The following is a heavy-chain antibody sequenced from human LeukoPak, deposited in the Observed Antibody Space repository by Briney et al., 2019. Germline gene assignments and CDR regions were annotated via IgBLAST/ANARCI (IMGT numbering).Heavy chain of an antibody. CDR3: ARGWRRNSSSWYPLGY. J-gene: IGHJ4*02. CDR1: GYTFTSYD. CDR2: MNPNSGNT. Sequence: ASLKVSCKASGYTFTSYDINWVRQATGQGLEWMSWMNPNSGNTGYAQKFQGRVTMTRNTSISTAYMELSSLRSEDTAVYYCARGWRRNSSSWYPLGYWGRGTLVTVSS. V-gene: IGHV1-8*01. D-gene: IGHD6-13*01.